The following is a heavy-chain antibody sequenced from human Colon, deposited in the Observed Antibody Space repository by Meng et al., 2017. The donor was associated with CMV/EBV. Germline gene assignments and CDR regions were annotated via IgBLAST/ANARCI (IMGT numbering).Heavy chain of an antibody. CDR2: ISSTGSFI. D-gene: IGHD4-17*01. CDR3: AGVAYDYGDRHFTY. J-gene: IGHJ4*02. CDR1: GFAFSRYT. Sequence: GGSLRLSCTASGFAFSRYTMNWVRQAPGKGLEWVSSISSTGSFIKYADSVEGRFVISRDNAKTSVFLQMNSLRAEDTAVYYCAGVAYDYGDRHFTYWGQGALVTVSS. V-gene: IGHV3-21*01.